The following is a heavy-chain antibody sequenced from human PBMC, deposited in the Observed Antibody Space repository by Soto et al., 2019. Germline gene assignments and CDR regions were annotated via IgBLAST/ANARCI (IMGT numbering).Heavy chain of an antibody. V-gene: IGHV4-30-4*01. J-gene: IGHJ1*01. CDR2: IYYSGST. D-gene: IGHD3-9*01. CDR1: GGSVSSGDYY. CDR3: ARGDGTYAILTGYRVNFQH. Sequence: QVQLQESGPGLVKPSQTLSLTCTVSGGSVSSGDYYWSWIRQSPGKGLEWIGYIYYSGSTYYNPSLKSHFTISLDTSKKPFSLKLTSVTAADTAVYYCARGDGTYAILTGYRVNFQHWGQGTLVTVSS.